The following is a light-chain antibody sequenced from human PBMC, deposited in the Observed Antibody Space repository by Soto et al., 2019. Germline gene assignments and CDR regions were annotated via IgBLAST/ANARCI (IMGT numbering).Light chain of an antibody. CDR1: SSDVGGYSY. Sequence: QSVLTQPRSVSGSPGHSVTISCTGTSSDVGGYSYVSWYQQHPGKAPKLMISDVSKRPSGVPDRFSGSKFGNTASLTISGLQAEDEPAYYCCSYAGAFNYVFGRGTKV. V-gene: IGLV2-11*01. CDR2: DVS. CDR3: CSYAGAFNYV. J-gene: IGLJ1*01.